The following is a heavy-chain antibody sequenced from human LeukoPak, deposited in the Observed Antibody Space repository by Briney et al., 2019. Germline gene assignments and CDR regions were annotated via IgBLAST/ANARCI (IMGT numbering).Heavy chain of an antibody. J-gene: IGHJ6*02. CDR1: GYTFTSYG. Sequence: ASVKVSCKASGYTFTSYGISWVRQAPGQGLEWMGWISAYNGNTNYAQKLKGRVTMTTDTSTSTAYMELRSLRSDDTAVYYCARATRAGPTYYYYGMDVWGQGTTVTVSS. CDR3: ARATRAGPTYYYYGMDV. D-gene: IGHD6-13*01. CDR2: ISAYNGNT. V-gene: IGHV1-18*01.